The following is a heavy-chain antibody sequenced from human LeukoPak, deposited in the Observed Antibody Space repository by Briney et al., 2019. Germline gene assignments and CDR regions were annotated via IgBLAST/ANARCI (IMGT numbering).Heavy chain of an antibody. CDR3: ARSGVPGYSSSWLNDY. Sequence: ASVKVSCKASGYTFTGYYMHWVRQAPGQGLEWMGWINPNSGGTNYAQKFQGRVTMTRDTSISTAYMELSRLRSDDTAVYYCARSGVPGYSSSWLNDYGGQGTLVTVSS. D-gene: IGHD6-13*01. V-gene: IGHV1-2*02. CDR1: GYTFTGYY. CDR2: INPNSGGT. J-gene: IGHJ4*02.